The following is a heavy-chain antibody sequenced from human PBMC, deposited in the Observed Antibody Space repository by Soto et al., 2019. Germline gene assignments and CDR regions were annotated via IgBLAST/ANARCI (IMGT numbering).Heavy chain of an antibody. CDR1: GFTFSTYG. V-gene: IGHV3-33*01. J-gene: IGHJ4*02. CDR3: AREDKDYYSDY. Sequence: QVQLVESGGGVVQPGRSLRLSCAASGFTFSTYGMHWVRQAPGKGLEGVAAIWYDGSNKYYADSVKGRFTISRDKSKNTRERHMNSLRAEHTSVCYCAREDKDYYSDYWGQGTLVTVSS. CDR2: IWYDGSNK.